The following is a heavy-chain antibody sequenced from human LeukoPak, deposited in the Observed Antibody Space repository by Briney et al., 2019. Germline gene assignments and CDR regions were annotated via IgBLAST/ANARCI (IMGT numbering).Heavy chain of an antibody. D-gene: IGHD3-22*01. V-gene: IGHV1-69*01. CDR1: GGTFSSYA. CDR2: IIPIFGTA. Sequence: RGASVKVSCKASGGTFSSYAISWVRQAPGQGLEWMGGIIPIFGTANYAQKFQGRVTITADESTSTAYMELSSLRSEDTAVYYCAREGGALSSGYYYLGGSGFDYWGQGTLVTVSS. CDR3: AREGGALSSGYYYLGGSGFDY. J-gene: IGHJ4*02.